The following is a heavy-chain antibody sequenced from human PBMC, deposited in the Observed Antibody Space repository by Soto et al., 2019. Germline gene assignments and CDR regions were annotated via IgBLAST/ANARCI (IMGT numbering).Heavy chain of an antibody. CDR3: AKEKQLWCGEDYYYGMDV. D-gene: IGHD5-18*01. CDR2: INAGNGNT. CDR1: GYAFTSYA. J-gene: IGHJ6*02. V-gene: IGHV1-3*01. Sequence: SSVKVSCKASGYAFTSYAMHWVRHAPGQRLEWMGWINAGNGNTKYSQKFQGRVTITRDTSASTAYMELSSLRSEDTAVYYCAKEKQLWCGEDYYYGMDVWGQGTTVTVSS.